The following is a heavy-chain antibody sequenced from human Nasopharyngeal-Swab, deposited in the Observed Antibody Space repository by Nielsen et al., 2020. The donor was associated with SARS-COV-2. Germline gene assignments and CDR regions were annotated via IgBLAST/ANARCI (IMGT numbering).Heavy chain of an antibody. CDR2: ISSSSSYI. CDR3: AREGQIFGVVDYYYYYGLDV. CDR1: GFNFGNFW. Sequence: GGSLRLSCAASGFNFGNFWMTWVRQGPGKGLEWVSSISSSSSYIYYADSVKGRFTISRDNAKNSLYLQMNSLRAEDTAVYYCAREGQIFGVVDYYYYYGLDVWGQGTTVTVSS. D-gene: IGHD3-3*01. J-gene: IGHJ6*02. V-gene: IGHV3-21*01.